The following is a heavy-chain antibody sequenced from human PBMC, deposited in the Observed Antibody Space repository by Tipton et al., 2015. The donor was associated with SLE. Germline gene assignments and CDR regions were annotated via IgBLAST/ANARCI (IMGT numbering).Heavy chain of an antibody. J-gene: IGHJ1*01. CDR2: ISSSGSTI. CDR1: GFTFSDYY. V-gene: IGHV3-11*01. D-gene: IGHD2-2*01. Sequence: SLRLSCAASGFTFSDYYMSWIRQAPGKGLEWVSYISSSGSTIYYADSVKGRFTISRDNAKNSLYLQMNSLRAEDTAVYYCARSCSSPSCYFEYFQHWGQGTLVTVSS. CDR3: ARSCSSPSCYFEYFQH.